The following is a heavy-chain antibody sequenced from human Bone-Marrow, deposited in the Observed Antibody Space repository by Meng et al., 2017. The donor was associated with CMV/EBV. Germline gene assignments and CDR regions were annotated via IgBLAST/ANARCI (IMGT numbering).Heavy chain of an antibody. CDR3: ARQFIYGGNSGGDY. V-gene: IGHV5-51*01. CDR2: IYPGNSNS. Sequence: GGSLRLSCKGSGYSFASYWIGWVRQMPGKGLEWMGIIYPGNSNSIYSPSFQGQVTISADKSISTAYLQWSSLKASDTAMYYCARQFIYGGNSGGDYWGQGTLVTVSS. D-gene: IGHD4-23*01. CDR1: GYSFASYW. J-gene: IGHJ4*02.